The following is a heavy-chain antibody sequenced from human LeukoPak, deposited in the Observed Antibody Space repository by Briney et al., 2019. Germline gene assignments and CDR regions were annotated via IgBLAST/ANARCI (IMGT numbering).Heavy chain of an antibody. CDR2: ISSSSSYI. D-gene: IGHD1-14*01. Sequence: GGSLSLSCAASGFTFSSYSMNWVRQAPGKGLEWVSSISSSSSYIYYADSVKGRFTISRDNAKNSLYLQMNSLRAEDTAVYYCARELRYSYGMDVWGQGTTVTVSS. CDR3: ARELRYSYGMDV. J-gene: IGHJ6*02. CDR1: GFTFSSYS. V-gene: IGHV3-21*01.